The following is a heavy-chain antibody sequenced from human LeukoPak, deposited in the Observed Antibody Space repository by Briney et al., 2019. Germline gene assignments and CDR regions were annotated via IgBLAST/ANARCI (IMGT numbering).Heavy chain of an antibody. D-gene: IGHD2-2*02. CDR1: GGSFSGYY. Sequence: SETLSLTCAVYGGSFSGYYWSWIRQPPGKGLEWIGEINHSGSTNYNPSLKSRVTISVDASKNQFSLKLSSVTAADTAVYYCAGLVVVPAAIRGVNWFDPWGQGTLVTVSS. CDR2: INHSGST. V-gene: IGHV4-34*01. J-gene: IGHJ5*02. CDR3: AGLVVVPAAIRGVNWFDP.